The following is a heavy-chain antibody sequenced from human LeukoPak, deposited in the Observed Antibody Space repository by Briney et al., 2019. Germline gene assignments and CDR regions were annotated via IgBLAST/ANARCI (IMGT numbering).Heavy chain of an antibody. J-gene: IGHJ4*02. V-gene: IGHV4-59*08. CDR3: ARQGVYYYDSSGYYFDS. Sequence: SETLSLTCAVSGDSISSYYWSWIRQPPGKGLEWVGYIFWSGGTNYNPSLKSRVTISIDTSKNHFSLKLNSVTAADTAVYYCARQGVYYYDSSGYYFDSWGQGILVAVSS. D-gene: IGHD3-22*01. CDR2: IFWSGGT. CDR1: GDSISSYY.